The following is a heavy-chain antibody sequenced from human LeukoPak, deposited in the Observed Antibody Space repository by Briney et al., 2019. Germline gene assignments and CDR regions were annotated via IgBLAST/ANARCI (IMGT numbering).Heavy chain of an antibody. CDR2: ISDSGGGT. Sequence: PGGSLRLSCAVSGLTLSNYGMSWVRQAPGKGLEWVAGISDSGGGTNYADSVKGRFTISRDNPKNTLYLQMNSLRAEDTAVYFCAKRGVVIRVILVGFHKEAYYFDSWGQGALVTVSS. J-gene: IGHJ4*02. CDR1: GLTLSNYG. V-gene: IGHV3-23*01. D-gene: IGHD3-22*01. CDR3: AKRGVVIRVILVGFHKEAYYFDS.